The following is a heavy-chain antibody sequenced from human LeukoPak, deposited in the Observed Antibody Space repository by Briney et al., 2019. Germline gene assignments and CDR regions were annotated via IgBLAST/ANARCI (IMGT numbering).Heavy chain of an antibody. J-gene: IGHJ4*02. CDR1: GFNFDTYA. V-gene: IGHV3-33*01. D-gene: IGHD3-10*01. CDR2: IWHDGSHK. CDR3: AREIFGSGGYPDF. Sequence: GGSLRLSCAASGFNFDTYAMHWVRRAPGQGLEWVALIWHDGSHKFYSNSVRGQFTISRDNSKNTVYLQMNNLRPDDTAVYYCAREIFGSGGYPDFWGQGTLVTVSS.